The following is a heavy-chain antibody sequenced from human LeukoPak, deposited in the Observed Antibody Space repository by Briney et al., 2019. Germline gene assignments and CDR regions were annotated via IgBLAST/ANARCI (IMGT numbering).Heavy chain of an antibody. CDR2: IIPIFGTA. Sequence: ASVKISCKASGGSFSSYAINWVRQAPGQGLEWMGGIIPIFGTANYAQKFQDRVTITAVESMGTVYMELSSLRSEDTAVYYCARGWLAETTVVTPYNYWGQGTLVTVSS. D-gene: IGHD4-23*01. CDR1: GGSFSSYA. J-gene: IGHJ4*02. V-gene: IGHV1-69*01. CDR3: ARGWLAETTVVTPYNY.